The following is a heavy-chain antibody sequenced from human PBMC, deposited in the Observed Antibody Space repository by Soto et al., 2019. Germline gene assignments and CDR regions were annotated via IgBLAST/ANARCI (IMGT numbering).Heavy chain of an antibody. Sequence: SETLSLTCTVSGGSISSGDYYWSWIRQPPGKGLEWIGYIYYSGSTYYNPSLKSRVTMSVDTSKNQFSLKLSSVTAVDTAVYYCARIGKYGDDNWFDPWGQGTLVTVS. D-gene: IGHD4-17*01. CDR1: GGSISSGDYY. J-gene: IGHJ5*02. V-gene: IGHV4-30-4*01. CDR2: IYYSGST. CDR3: ARIGKYGDDNWFDP.